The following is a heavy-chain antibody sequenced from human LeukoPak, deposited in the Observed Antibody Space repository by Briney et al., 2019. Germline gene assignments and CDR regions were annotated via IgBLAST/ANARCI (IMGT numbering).Heavy chain of an antibody. D-gene: IGHD5-18*01. CDR1: GYSFTSYW. J-gene: IGHJ3*02. V-gene: IGHV5-51*01. CDR2: IYPGDSDT. CDR3: ARDVGYSYCFSPPENAFDI. Sequence: GESLKISCKGSGYSFTSYWIGWVRQMPGKGLEWMGIIYPGDSDTRYSPSFQGQVTISADKSISTAYLQWSSLKASDTALYYCARDVGYSYCFSPPENAFDIWGQGNMVNVSS.